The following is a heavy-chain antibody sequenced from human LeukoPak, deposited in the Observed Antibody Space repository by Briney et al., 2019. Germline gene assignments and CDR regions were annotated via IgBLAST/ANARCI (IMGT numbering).Heavy chain of an antibody. Sequence: GGSLRLSCAASGFSFSTYGMHWDRQAPGKGLEWVAVITYDGYYKYYANSVKGRFTISSDNSKNTLYLQMNSLRAEDTAVYYCAKDRSAGVRASPMDYWGQGTLVTVSP. CDR3: AKDRSAGVRASPMDY. V-gene: IGHV3-30*18. D-gene: IGHD3-10*01. CDR2: ITYDGYYK. CDR1: GFSFSTYG. J-gene: IGHJ4*02.